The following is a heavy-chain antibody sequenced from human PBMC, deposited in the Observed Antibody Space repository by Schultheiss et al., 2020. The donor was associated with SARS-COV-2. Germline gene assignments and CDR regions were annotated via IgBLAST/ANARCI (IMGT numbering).Heavy chain of an antibody. CDR2: TYYRSKWYN. CDR3: ARGGSPVSLIARRYGMDV. D-gene: IGHD3-10*01. J-gene: IGHJ6*02. CDR1: GDSVSSNSAA. V-gene: IGHV6-1*01. Sequence: SQTLSLTCAISGDSVSSNSAAWNWIRQSPSRGLEWLGRTYYRSKWYNDYAVSVKSRITINPDTSKNQFSLQLNSVTPEDTAVYYCARGGSPVSLIARRYGMDVWGQGTTVTVSS.